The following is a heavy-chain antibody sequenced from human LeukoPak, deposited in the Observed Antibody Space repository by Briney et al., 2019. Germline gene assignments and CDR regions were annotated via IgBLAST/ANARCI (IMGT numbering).Heavy chain of an antibody. V-gene: IGHV5-51*01. D-gene: IGHD5-12*01. Sequence: GESLKISCKGSGYSFTSYWIGWVRQMPGKGLEWMGIIYPGDSDTRYSPSFQGQVTISADKSISTAYLQWSSLKASDTAMYYCARERSPSGYDSYYFDHWGQGTLVTVSS. J-gene: IGHJ4*02. CDR1: GYSFTSYW. CDR2: IYPGDSDT. CDR3: ARERSPSGYDSYYFDH.